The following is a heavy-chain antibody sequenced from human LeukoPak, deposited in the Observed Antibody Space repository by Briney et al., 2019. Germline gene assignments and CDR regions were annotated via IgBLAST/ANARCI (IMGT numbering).Heavy chain of an antibody. V-gene: IGHV3-48*03. CDR1: GFTFSSYE. CDR3: ARARPWQQPIDY. D-gene: IGHD6-13*01. Sequence: RGSLRLSCADSGFTFSSYEMNWVRAAPGRGLWWVSYIIVASTIYYADSVKGRFTISRDNAENSLYLQMNSLRAEDTAVYYCARARPWQQPIDYWGQGTLVTVSS. J-gene: IGHJ4*02. CDR2: IIVASTI.